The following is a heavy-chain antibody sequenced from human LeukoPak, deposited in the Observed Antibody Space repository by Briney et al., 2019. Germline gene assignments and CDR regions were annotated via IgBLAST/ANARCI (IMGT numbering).Heavy chain of an antibody. CDR2: ISSGSSTI. CDR3: ARGLMPYYYYYMDV. V-gene: IGHV3-48*01. J-gene: IGHJ6*03. Sequence: SGGSLRLSCAASGFTFSSYSMNWVRQAPGKGLEWVSYISSGSSTIYYADSVKGRFTISRDNAKNSLYLQMNSLRAEDTAVYYCARGLMPYYYYYMDVWGKGTTVTVSS. D-gene: IGHD2-2*01. CDR1: GFTFSSYS.